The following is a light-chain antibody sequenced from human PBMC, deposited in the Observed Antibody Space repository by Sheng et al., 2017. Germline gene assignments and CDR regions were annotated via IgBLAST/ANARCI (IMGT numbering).Light chain of an antibody. CDR1: NSNIGNNY. CDR2: ENN. Sequence: QSVLTQPPSVSAAPGQKITISCSGSNSNIGNNYVSWYQQLPGTAPKLLIYENNKRASGIPDRFSGSKSGTSATLGITGLRTGDEADYYCGTWDGSLNIAVFGGGTTLTVL. V-gene: IGLV1-51*02. J-gene: IGLJ2*01. CDR3: GTWDGSLNIAV.